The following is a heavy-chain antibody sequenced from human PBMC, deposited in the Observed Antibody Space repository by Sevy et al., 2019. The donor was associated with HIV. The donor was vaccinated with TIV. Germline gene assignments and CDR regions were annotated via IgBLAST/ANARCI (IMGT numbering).Heavy chain of an antibody. CDR3: ARPRANYVDHYFFYAMDV. V-gene: IGHV3-30-3*01. CDR2: ISYNGSDK. J-gene: IGHJ6*02. CDR1: GFAFSNYYA. Sequence: GGSLRLSCVASGFAFSNYYALHWVRQAPGKGLEWVALISYNGSDKYYADSVKDGITIFRDNFKNTQFLQMNSLTTEDTAVYYCARPRANYVDHYFFYAMDVWGQGTTVTVSS. D-gene: IGHD4-17*01.